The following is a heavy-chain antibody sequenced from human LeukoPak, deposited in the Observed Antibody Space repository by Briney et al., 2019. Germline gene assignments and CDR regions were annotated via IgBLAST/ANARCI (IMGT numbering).Heavy chain of an antibody. CDR2: ISGSGGST. CDR3: AKSSRQWLVRGYFDY. J-gene: IGHJ4*02. V-gene: IGHV3-23*01. Sequence: GGSLRLSCAASGFTSSSYAMSWVRQAPGKGLEWVSAISGSGGSTYYADSVKGRFTISRDNSKNTLYLQMNSLRAEDTAVYYCAKSSRQWLVRGYFDYWGQGTLVTVSS. CDR1: GFTSSSYA. D-gene: IGHD6-19*01.